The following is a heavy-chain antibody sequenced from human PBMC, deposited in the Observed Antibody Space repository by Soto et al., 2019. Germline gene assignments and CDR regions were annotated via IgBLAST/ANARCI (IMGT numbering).Heavy chain of an antibody. Sequence: GGSLRLSCAASGFTFSSYWMHWVRQAPGKGLVWVSRINSDGSSTSYADSVKGRFTISRDNAKNTLYLQMNSLRAEDTAVYYCARDPGYWNYVQKSYYYGMDVWGQGTTVTVSS. D-gene: IGHD1-7*01. J-gene: IGHJ6*02. CDR1: GFTFSSYW. CDR2: INSDGSST. V-gene: IGHV3-74*01. CDR3: ARDPGYWNYVQKSYYYGMDV.